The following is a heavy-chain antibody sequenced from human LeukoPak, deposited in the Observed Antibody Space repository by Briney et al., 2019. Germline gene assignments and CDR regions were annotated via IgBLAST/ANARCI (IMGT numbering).Heavy chain of an antibody. CDR3: ARPHYYYYYMDV. CDR1: GSIFTSYW. Sequence: LGASLKISCQGSGSIFTSYWIGWVRQLPGKGLEWMGIIYPGDSDTRYSPSFQGQVTISADKSISTAYLQWSSLKASDTAMYYCARPHYYYYYMDVWGKGTTVTVSS. V-gene: IGHV5-51*01. J-gene: IGHJ6*03. CDR2: IYPGDSDT.